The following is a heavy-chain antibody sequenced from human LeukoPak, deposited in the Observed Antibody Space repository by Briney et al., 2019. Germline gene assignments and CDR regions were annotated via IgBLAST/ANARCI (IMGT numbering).Heavy chain of an antibody. CDR1: GGSISSGSYY. J-gene: IGHJ4*02. D-gene: IGHD5-24*01. CDR3: ARSSLEMATIY. V-gene: IGHV4-61*02. CDR2: IYTSGST. Sequence: SETLSLTCTVSGGSISSGSYYWSWIRQPAGTGLEWIGRIYTSGSTNYNPSLKSRVTISVDTSKNQFSLKLSSVTAADTAVYYCARSSLEMATIYWGQGTLVTVSS.